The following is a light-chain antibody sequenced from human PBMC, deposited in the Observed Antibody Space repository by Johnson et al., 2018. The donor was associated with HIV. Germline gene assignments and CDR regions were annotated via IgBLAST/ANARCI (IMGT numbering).Light chain of an antibody. CDR3: GVWDASLTPRYV. Sequence: QSVLTQPPSVSAAPGQRVTISCSGGIANIGNNYVSWYQQLPGTAPKLLIYEHNKRPSGIPDRFSGSKSGATASLGISGLQTGDEADYYCGVWDASLTPRYVFGTGTTIAVL. CDR1: IANIGNNY. V-gene: IGLV1-51*02. J-gene: IGLJ1*01. CDR2: EHN.